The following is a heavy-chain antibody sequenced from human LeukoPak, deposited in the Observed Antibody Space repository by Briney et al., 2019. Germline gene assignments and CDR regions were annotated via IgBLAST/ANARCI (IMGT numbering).Heavy chain of an antibody. CDR1: GGTFTSYA. Sequence: SVKVSRKASGGTFTSYAISWVRQAPGQGLEWMGRIIPILGIANYAQKFQGRVTITADKSTSTAYMELSSLRSEDTAVYYCARERTAGAVAGMDYYYYGMDVWGQGTTVTVSS. V-gene: IGHV1-69*04. CDR2: IIPILGIA. D-gene: IGHD6-19*01. CDR3: ARERTAGAVAGMDYYYYGMDV. J-gene: IGHJ6*02.